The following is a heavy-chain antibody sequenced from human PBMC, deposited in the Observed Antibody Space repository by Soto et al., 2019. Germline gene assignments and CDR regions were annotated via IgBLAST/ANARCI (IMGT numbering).Heavy chain of an antibody. CDR3: ANRDTSMVTRYYYGMDV. V-gene: IGHV3-23*01. J-gene: IGHJ6*02. D-gene: IGHD5-18*01. CDR2: ITDSGDTT. Sequence: EVQLLESGGGLVQPGGSLRLSCAASGFRFSNYAMSWVRQAPGKGLEWVSAITDSGDTTYYADSVKGRFTISRDNSKNMLYRQMSSLRAEDTAVYYCANRDTSMVTRYYYGMDVWGQGTTVTVSS. CDR1: GFRFSNYA.